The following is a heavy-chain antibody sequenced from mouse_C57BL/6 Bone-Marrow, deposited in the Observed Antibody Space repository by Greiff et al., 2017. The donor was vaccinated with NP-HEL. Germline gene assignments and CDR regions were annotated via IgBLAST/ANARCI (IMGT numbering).Heavy chain of an antibody. CDR2: IYPGSGNT. CDR3: AIYYGSRYYFDY. CDR1: GYTFTDYY. V-gene: IGHV1-76*01. J-gene: IGHJ2*01. Sequence: QVQLQQSGAELVRPGASVKLSCKASGYTFTDYYINWVKQRPGQGLEWIARIYPGSGNTYYNEKFKGKATLTAEKSSSTAYMQLSSLTYEDSAVYFCAIYYGSRYYFDYWGQGTTLTVSS. D-gene: IGHD1-1*01.